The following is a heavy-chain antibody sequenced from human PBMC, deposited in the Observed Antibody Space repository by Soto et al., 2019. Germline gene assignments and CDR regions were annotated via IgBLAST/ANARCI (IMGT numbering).Heavy chain of an antibody. CDR1: GFTFSSYA. Sequence: PGGSLRLSCAASGFTFSSYAMSWVRQAPGKGLEWVSAISVSGGSTYYADSVKGRFTISRDNSKNTLYLQMNSLRAEDTAVYYCAKVYRDSSGYYRFYYYYGMDVWGQGTTVTVSS. J-gene: IGHJ6*02. CDR3: AKVYRDSSGYYRFYYYYGMDV. V-gene: IGHV3-23*01. CDR2: ISVSGGST. D-gene: IGHD3-22*01.